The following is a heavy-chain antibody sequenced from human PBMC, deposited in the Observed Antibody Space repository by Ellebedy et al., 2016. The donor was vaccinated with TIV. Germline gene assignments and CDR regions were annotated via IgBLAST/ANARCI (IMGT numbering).Heavy chain of an antibody. Sequence: GGSLRLXCAASGFTFSRYVMYWVRQAPGKGLEWVAVISYDGRNNYYLDSVKGRFTISRDNSKNTLYLQIDSLRAEDTALYYCARQTVTTPFFTGSLDLWGQGTLVTVSS. CDR1: GFTFSRYV. J-gene: IGHJ4*02. CDR2: ISYDGRNN. V-gene: IGHV3-30-3*01. D-gene: IGHD4-17*01. CDR3: ARQTVTTPFFTGSLDL.